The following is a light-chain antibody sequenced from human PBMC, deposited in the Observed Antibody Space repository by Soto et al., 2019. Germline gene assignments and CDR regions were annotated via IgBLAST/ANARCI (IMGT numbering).Light chain of an antibody. J-gene: IGLJ1*01. CDR1: SSNVGGNP. CDR2: TNT. Sequence: QSALAQPPAASGTPGQRVTISWSGSSSNVGGNPVNWYQHVPTTAPKLLIYTNTQRPSGVPDRLSGSKSGTSASLALSGLQSEDEADYYCESWADSLNGPVVGTGTTVTVL. V-gene: IGLV1-44*01. CDR3: ESWADSLNGPV.